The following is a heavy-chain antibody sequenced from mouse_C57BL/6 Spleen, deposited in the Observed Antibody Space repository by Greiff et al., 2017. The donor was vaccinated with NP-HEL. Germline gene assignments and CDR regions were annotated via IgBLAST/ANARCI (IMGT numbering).Heavy chain of an antibody. CDR3: ARWDGYYEAMDY. CDR1: GYAFTNYL. V-gene: IGHV1-54*01. D-gene: IGHD2-3*01. Sequence: VQLQQSGAELVRPGTSVKVSCKASGYAFTNYLIEWVKQRPGQGLEWIGVINPGSGGTNYNEKFKGKATLTADKSSSTAYMQLSSLTSEDSAVYFCARWDGYYEAMDYWGQGTSVTVSS. J-gene: IGHJ4*01. CDR2: INPGSGGT.